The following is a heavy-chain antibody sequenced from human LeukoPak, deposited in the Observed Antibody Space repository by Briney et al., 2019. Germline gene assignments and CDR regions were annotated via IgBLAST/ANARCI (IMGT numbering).Heavy chain of an antibody. V-gene: IGHV3-33*01. CDR3: ARGWWYSSSSGEKDFDY. Sequence: GGALRLSCAASGFTFSSYGMHWVRQAPGKGLEWGGVIWYDGSNKYYAESVKGRFTISRDNSKNTLYLQMNSLRDEDTAVYYCARGWWYSSSSGEKDFDYWGQGTLVTVSS. J-gene: IGHJ4*02. CDR2: IWYDGSNK. CDR1: GFTFSSYG. D-gene: IGHD6-6*01.